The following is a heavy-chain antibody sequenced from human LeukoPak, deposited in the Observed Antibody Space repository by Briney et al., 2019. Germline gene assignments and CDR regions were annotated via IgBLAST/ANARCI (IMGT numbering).Heavy chain of an antibody. J-gene: IGHJ6*02. CDR3: ARLVSLYGMDV. CDR2: IYTSGST. Sequence: SETLSLTCTVSGGSISSGSYYWSWIRQPAGKGLEWIGRIYTSGSTNYNPSLKSRVTISVDTSKSQFSLKLSSVTAADTAVYYCARLVSLYGMDVWGQGTTVTVSS. CDR1: GGSISSGSYY. D-gene: IGHD3-9*01. V-gene: IGHV4-61*02.